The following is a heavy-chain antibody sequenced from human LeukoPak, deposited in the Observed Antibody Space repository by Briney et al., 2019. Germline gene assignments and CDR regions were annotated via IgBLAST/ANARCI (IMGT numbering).Heavy chain of an antibody. CDR2: IKSKVDDGTT. CDR3: TTDQPNYGSGSYAHRFDG. J-gene: IGHJ4*02. CDR1: GFTFNDSW. V-gene: IGHV3-15*01. D-gene: IGHD3-10*01. Sequence: PGGSLRLSCAASGFTFNDSWMSWVRQAPGKGLEWVGRIKSKVDDGTTDYAAPVKGRFTISRDDSQNTLSMQMNSLKTEDTAVYYCTTDQPNYGSGSYAHRFDGWGQGTLVTVPS.